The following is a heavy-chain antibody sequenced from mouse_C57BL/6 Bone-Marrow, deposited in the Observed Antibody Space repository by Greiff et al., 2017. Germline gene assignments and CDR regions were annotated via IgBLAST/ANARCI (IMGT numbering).Heavy chain of an antibody. V-gene: IGHV5-6*02. CDR2: ISSGGSYT. CDR3: ARRGTSWYFDV. CDR1: GFTFSSSG. D-gene: IGHD3-3*01. J-gene: IGHJ1*03. Sequence: EVKLMESGGDLVKPGGSLKLSCAASGFTFSSSGMSWVRQTPDTRLEWVATISSGGSYTYYPDSVKGRFTISRDKAKTTLYLQMSSLKSEDTAMYYCARRGTSWYFDVWGTGTTVTVSA.